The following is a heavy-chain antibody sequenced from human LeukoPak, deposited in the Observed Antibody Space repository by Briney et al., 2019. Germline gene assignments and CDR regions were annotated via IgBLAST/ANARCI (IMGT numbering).Heavy chain of an antibody. CDR3: ARRHCSGGSCSLLGVGQFDI. J-gene: IGHJ3*02. Sequence: GESLKISCKGSGYSFTSYWIGWVRQMPGKGLEWMGIIYPGDSDTRYSPSFQGQVTISAVKSISTAYLQWSSLKASDTAMYYCARRHCSGGSCSLLGVGQFDIWGQGTMVTVSS. CDR1: GYSFTSYW. V-gene: IGHV5-51*01. CDR2: IYPGDSDT. D-gene: IGHD2-15*01.